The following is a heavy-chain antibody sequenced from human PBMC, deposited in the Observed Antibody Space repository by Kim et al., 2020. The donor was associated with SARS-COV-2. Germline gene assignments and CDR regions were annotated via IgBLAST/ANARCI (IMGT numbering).Heavy chain of an antibody. Sequence: GGSLRLSCAASGFTFSNAWMSWVRQAPGKGLEWVGRIKSKTDGGTTDYAAPVKGRFTISRDDSKNTLYLQMNSLKTEDTAVYYCTTLATTTYYDILTGCYRLDYWGQGTLVTVSS. V-gene: IGHV3-15*01. CDR3: TTLATTTYYDILTGCYRLDY. J-gene: IGHJ4*02. D-gene: IGHD3-9*01. CDR2: IKSKTDGGTT. CDR1: GFTFSNAW.